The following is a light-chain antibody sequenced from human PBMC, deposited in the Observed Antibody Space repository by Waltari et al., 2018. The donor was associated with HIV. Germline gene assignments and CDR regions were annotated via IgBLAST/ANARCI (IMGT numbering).Light chain of an antibody. CDR2: AAS. Sequence: DIQMPQSPSSPSASVGDRVTITCRASQSISSYLNWYQQKPGKAPKLLIYAASSLQSGVPSRFSGSGSGTDFTLSISSLQPEDFATYYCQQSYSTPPFTFGQGTKMEI. V-gene: IGKV1-39*01. J-gene: IGKJ2*01. CDR3: QQSYSTPPFT. CDR1: QSISSY.